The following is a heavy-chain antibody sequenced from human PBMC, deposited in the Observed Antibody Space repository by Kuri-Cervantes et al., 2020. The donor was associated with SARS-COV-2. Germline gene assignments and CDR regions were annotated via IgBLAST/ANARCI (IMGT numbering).Heavy chain of an antibody. CDR1: GFTFSSYS. V-gene: IGHV3-21*04. J-gene: IGHJ3*02. D-gene: IGHD4-17*01. CDR2: ISSSSSYI. Sequence: ETLSLTCAASGFTFSSYSMNWVRQAPGKGLEWVSSISSSSSYIYYADSVKGRFTISRDNAKNSLYLQMNSLRAEDTAVYYCARDPPATVTEHYAFDIWGQGTMVTVSS. CDR3: ARDPPATVTEHYAFDI.